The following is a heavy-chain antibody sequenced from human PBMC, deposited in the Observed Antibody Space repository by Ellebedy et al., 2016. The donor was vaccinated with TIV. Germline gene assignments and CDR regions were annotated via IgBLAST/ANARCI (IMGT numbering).Heavy chain of an antibody. J-gene: IGHJ4*02. CDR3: ARGQGRRKATDY. Sequence: SETLSLXXAVYGGSFSGHYWSWIRQPPGKGLEWIGEIHHSGITNYNPSLKSRVTISVDTSKSQFSLRLRSVTAADTAVYYCARGQGRRKATDYWGQGTLVTVSS. CDR2: IHHSGIT. CDR1: GGSFSGHY. D-gene: IGHD5-12*01. V-gene: IGHV4-34*01.